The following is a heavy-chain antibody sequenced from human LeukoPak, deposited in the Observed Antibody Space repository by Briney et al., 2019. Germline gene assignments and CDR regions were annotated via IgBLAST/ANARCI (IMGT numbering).Heavy chain of an antibody. J-gene: IGHJ4*02. D-gene: IGHD3-22*01. CDR2: IAYDGSHT. CDR3: AKGPDYYDSSGYLATFDY. V-gene: IGHV3-30*18. Sequence: GGSLRLSCAASGFSFSSYGMHWVRQAPGKGLEWVAVIAYDGSHTYYADSEKGRFTISRDNSKNTLYLQMNSLRPEDTAVYYCAKGPDYYDSSGYLATFDYWGQGTLVTVSS. CDR1: GFSFSSYG.